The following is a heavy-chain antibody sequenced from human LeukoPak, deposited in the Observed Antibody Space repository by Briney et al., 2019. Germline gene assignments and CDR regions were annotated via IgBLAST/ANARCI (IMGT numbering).Heavy chain of an antibody. J-gene: IGHJ4*02. V-gene: IGHV3-23*01. CDR3: AKGSGLWLIHLDY. CDR1: GFTFSSHA. Sequence: PGGSLRLSCAASGFTFSSHAMSWVRQAPGKGLEWVSTINDSGGSTYYTDSVKGRFAISRDNSKNTLYLQMNSLRAEDTAIYYCAKGSGLWLIHLDYWGQGTLVTVSS. CDR2: INDSGGST. D-gene: IGHD1-26*01.